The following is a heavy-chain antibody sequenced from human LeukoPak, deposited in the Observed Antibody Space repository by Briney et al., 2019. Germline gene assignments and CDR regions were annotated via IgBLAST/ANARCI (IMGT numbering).Heavy chain of an antibody. Sequence: ASVKVSCKASGYTFTGYYMRWVRQAPGQGLEWMGWINPNSGGTNYAQKFQGRVTMTRDTSISTAYKELSRLRSDDTAAYYCARSVWFGTDNWFDPWGQGTLVTVSS. J-gene: IGHJ5*02. CDR2: INPNSGGT. CDR3: ARSVWFGTDNWFDP. CDR1: GYTFTGYY. V-gene: IGHV1-2*02. D-gene: IGHD3-10*01.